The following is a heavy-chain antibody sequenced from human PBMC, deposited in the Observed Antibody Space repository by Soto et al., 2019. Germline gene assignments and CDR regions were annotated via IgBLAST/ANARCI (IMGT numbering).Heavy chain of an antibody. V-gene: IGHV1-69*06. CDR2: IILIFGTP. CDR1: GGTVSSYA. CDR3: ARTNTPYYYRSGNYHGLDV. D-gene: IGHD3-10*01. Sequence: QVQLVQSGAEVKKPGSSVKVSCKASGGTVSSYAISWVRQAPGQGLEWMGGIILIFGTPNYAQKFQGRVTITADKSTSTAYMELNNLKSEDTAVYYCARTNTPYYYRSGNYHGLDVWGQGTTVTVSS. J-gene: IGHJ6*02.